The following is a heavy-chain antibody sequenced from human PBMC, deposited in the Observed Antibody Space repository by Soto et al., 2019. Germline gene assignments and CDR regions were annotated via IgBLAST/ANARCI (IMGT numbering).Heavy chain of an antibody. V-gene: IGHV1-58*01. D-gene: IGHD5-12*01. CDR2: IVVGSGNT. CDR3: AADFTEMATFPLEGS. CDR1: GFTFTSSA. Sequence: ASVKVSCKASGFTFTSSAVQWVRQARGQRLEWIGWIVVGSGNTNYAQKFQERVTITRDMSTSTAYMELSSLRSEDTAVYYCAADFTEMATFPLEGSWGQGTLVTVSS. J-gene: IGHJ4*02.